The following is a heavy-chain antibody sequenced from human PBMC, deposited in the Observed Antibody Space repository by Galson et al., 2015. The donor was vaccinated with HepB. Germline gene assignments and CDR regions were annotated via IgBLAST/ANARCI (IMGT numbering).Heavy chain of an antibody. Sequence: SLRLSCAASGFTFSSYGMHWVRQAPGKGLEWVAVISYDGSNKYYADSVKGRLTISRDNSKNTLYLQMNSLRAEDTAVYYCAKDFTVERYSSSWFDYWGQGTLVTVSS. D-gene: IGHD6-6*01. CDR3: AKDFTVERYSSSWFDY. CDR2: ISYDGSNK. J-gene: IGHJ4*02. CDR1: GFTFSSYG. V-gene: IGHV3-30*18.